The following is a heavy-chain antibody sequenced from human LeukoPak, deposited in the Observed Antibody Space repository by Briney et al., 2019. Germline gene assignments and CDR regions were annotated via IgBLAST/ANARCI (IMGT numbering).Heavy chain of an antibody. Sequence: GSSVKVSCKASGGTFSSYAISWVRQAPGQGLEWMGGIIPIFGTANYAQKFQGRVTITADESTSTAYMELSSLRSEDTAVYYCARPRSSGWYRLHFDYWGQGTLVTVSS. CDR3: ARPRSSGWYRLHFDY. D-gene: IGHD6-19*01. CDR1: GGTFSSYA. CDR2: IIPIFGTA. V-gene: IGHV1-69*01. J-gene: IGHJ4*02.